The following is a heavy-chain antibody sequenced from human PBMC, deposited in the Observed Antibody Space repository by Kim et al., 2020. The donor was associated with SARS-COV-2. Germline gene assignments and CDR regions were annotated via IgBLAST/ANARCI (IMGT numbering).Heavy chain of an antibody. CDR2: IYHSGST. V-gene: IGHV4-4*02. D-gene: IGHD1-26*01. CDR1: GGSISSSNW. Sequence: SETLSLTCAVSGGSISSSNWWSWVRQPPGKGLEWIGEIYHSGSTNYNPSLKSRVTISVDKSKNQFSLKLSSVTAADTAVYYCARDGTHYHNWFDPWGQGTLVTVSS. J-gene: IGHJ5*02. CDR3: ARDGTHYHNWFDP.